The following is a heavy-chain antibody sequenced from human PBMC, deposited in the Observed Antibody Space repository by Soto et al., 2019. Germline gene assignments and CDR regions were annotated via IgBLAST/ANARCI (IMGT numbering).Heavy chain of an antibody. CDR2: VNPNSGNT. Sequence: QVQLVQSGAEVKKPGASVKVSCKDSGYTFTSYDINWVRQATGQGLEWMGWVNPNSGNTGYAQKFQGSVTMTRNTSISTAYMALSSFRSEDTAVYYCARSLLGARRPRGMDVWGQGTTVTVS. D-gene: IGHD6-6*01. V-gene: IGHV1-8*01. CDR1: GYTFTSYD. CDR3: ARSLLGARRPRGMDV. J-gene: IGHJ6*02.